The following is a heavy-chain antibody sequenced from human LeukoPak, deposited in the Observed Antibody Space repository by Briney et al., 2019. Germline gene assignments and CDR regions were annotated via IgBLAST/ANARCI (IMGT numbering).Heavy chain of an antibody. D-gene: IGHD6-13*01. Sequence: SETLSLTCTVPGGSISSSSYYWGWIRQPPGKGLEWIGTIYYSGSTYYNPSLKSRVTISVDTSKNQFSLKLSSVTAADTAVYYCARRGMAAAGFFDYWGQGTLVTVSS. CDR1: GGSISSSSYY. J-gene: IGHJ4*02. V-gene: IGHV4-39*01. CDR2: IYYSGST. CDR3: ARRGMAAAGFFDY.